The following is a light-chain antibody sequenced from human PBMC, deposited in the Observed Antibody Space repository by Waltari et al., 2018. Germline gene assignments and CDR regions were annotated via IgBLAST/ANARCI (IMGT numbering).Light chain of an antibody. CDR1: QGVGKY. V-gene: IGKV3-20*01. CDR3: QKYDFLPAT. J-gene: IGKJ1*01. Sequence: EIVLTQSPGTLSLSPGDRATLSCRASQGVGKYLAWYQQRPCQAPRLPLYHTSIRATGIPDRFSGSGYGTDFSLTISRLEPEDFAVYYCQKYDFLPATFGQGTTVEIK. CDR2: HTS.